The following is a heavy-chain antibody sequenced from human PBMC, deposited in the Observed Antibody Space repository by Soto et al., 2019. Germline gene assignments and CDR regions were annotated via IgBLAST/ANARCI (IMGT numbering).Heavy chain of an antibody. CDR3: ARVSRLPMTTATTYFDY. J-gene: IGHJ4*02. CDR1: GGSISSYY. CDR2: IYYSGGT. Sequence: SETLSLTCTVSGGSISSYYWSWIRQPPGKGLEWIGYIYYSGGTNYNPSLKSRVTISVDTSKNQFSLKLSSVTAADTAVYYCARVSRLPMTTATTYFDYWGQGTLVTVYS. V-gene: IGHV4-59*01. D-gene: IGHD4-17*01.